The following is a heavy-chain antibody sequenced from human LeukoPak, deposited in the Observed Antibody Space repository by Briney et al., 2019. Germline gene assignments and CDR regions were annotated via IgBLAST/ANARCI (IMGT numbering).Heavy chain of an antibody. CDR3: ARPQGPYSSSWYVNY. CDR1: GGSFSGYY. J-gene: IGHJ4*02. Sequence: PSETLSLTCAVYGGSFSGYYWSWIRQPPGKGLEWIGEINHSGGTNYNPSLKSRVTISVDTSKNQFSLKLSSVTAADTAVYYCARPQGPYSSSWYVNYWGQGTLVTVSS. D-gene: IGHD6-13*01. CDR2: INHSGGT. V-gene: IGHV4-34*01.